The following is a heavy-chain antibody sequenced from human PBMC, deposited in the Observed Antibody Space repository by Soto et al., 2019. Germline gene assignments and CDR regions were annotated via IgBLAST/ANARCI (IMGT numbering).Heavy chain of an antibody. V-gene: IGHV3-23*01. J-gene: IGHJ3*02. CDR2: IKAGAE. CDR3: AKDGGRFFNEFET. CDR1: GFTFSDSA. D-gene: IGHD3-3*01. Sequence: ESGGMLVQPGGSLRLSCTASGFTFSDSAMHWVRQAPGKGLEWVSSIKAGAEHHADSVTGRFTISRDNSKNTLYLQMNNLRAEDTAVYYCAKDGGRFFNEFETWGQGTMVTVSS.